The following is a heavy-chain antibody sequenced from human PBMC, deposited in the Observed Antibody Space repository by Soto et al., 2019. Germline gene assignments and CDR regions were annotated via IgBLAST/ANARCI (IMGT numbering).Heavy chain of an antibody. D-gene: IGHD3-3*01. Sequence: GSLRLSCEASGFTFSSYSMNWVRQAPGKGLEWVSSISSSSCYIYYADSVKGRFTISRDNAKHSLYLQMNSLRAEDTAVYYCARYLSSSYFWSGRYYYYYYGMDIWGQGTTVTVSS. CDR1: GFTFSSYS. CDR2: ISSSSCYI. J-gene: IGHJ6*02. V-gene: IGHV3-21*01. CDR3: ARYLSSSYFWSGRYYYYYYGMDI.